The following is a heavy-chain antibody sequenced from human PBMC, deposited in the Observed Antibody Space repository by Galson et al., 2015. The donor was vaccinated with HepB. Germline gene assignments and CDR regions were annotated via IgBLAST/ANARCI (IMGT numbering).Heavy chain of an antibody. V-gene: IGHV1-18*01. D-gene: IGHD2-2*01. J-gene: IGHJ5*02. CDR1: GYTFTSYR. CDR3: ARDCSDTSCFP. Sequence: VTVSCKASGYTFTSYRLTWLRQAPGQGLEWMGWITADNGNTNYAQNLQGRVTMTTDTSTSTAYMELRSLRSDDTAVYYCARDCSDTSCFPWGQGTLVTVSS. CDR2: ITADNGNT.